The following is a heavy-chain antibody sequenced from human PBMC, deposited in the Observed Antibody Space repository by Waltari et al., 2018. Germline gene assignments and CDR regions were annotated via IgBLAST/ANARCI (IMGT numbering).Heavy chain of an antibody. CDR1: GFTFSNHD. CDR3: ATISSVAIH. CDR2: ISTTGDT. J-gene: IGHJ6*02. V-gene: IGHV3-13*01. D-gene: IGHD6-6*01. Sequence: EVQLLESGGGLVQPGGSLRLSCAVPGFTFSNHDMHWVRQATGKGLEWVSAISTTGDTYYAASVRGRFTISREDAQNSFFLQMNSLRAGDTAVYYCATISSVAIHWGQGTTVTVSS.